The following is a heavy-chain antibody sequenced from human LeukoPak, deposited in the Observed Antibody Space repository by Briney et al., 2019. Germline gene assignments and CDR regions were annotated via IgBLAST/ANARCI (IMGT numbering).Heavy chain of an antibody. CDR2: ISAYNGNT. D-gene: IGHD2-15*01. CDR1: GYTFTSYG. CDR3: ARGEAATPFNYYYYYYMDV. Sequence: ASVKVSCKASGYTFTSYGISWVRQAPGQGLEWMGWISAYNGNTNYAQKLQGRVTMTTDTSTSTAYMELRSLRSDDTAVYYCARGEAATPFNYYYYYYMDVWGKGTTVTVSS. J-gene: IGHJ6*03. V-gene: IGHV1-18*01.